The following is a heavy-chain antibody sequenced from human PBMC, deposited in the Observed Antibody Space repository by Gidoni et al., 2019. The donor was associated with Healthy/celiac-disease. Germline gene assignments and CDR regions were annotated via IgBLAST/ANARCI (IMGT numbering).Heavy chain of an antibody. CDR3: ARPTYYYDSSGYKSYYFDY. Sequence: QLQLQESGPGLVKPSETLSLTCTVPGGSISSSSYYWGWIRQPPGKGLEGIGSIYYSGSTYYNPSLKGRVTISVDTSKNQFSLKLSSVTAADTAVYYCARPTYYYDSSGYKSYYFDYWGQGTLVTVSS. V-gene: IGHV4-39*01. J-gene: IGHJ4*02. D-gene: IGHD3-22*01. CDR2: IYYSGST. CDR1: GGSISSSSYY.